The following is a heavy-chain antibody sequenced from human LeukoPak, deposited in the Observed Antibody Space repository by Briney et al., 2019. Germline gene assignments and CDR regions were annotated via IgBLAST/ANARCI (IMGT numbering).Heavy chain of an antibody. CDR1: GFTITESW. Sequence: TGGSLRLSCAASGFTITESWMNWVRQAPGKGLEWVANMKPDGSEQYYVESVKGRFTISRGNAKNSLYLQMNSLRAEDTAVYYWARDFDYWGQGTLVTVSS. CDR2: MKPDGSEQ. CDR3: ARDFDY. V-gene: IGHV3-7*01. J-gene: IGHJ4*02.